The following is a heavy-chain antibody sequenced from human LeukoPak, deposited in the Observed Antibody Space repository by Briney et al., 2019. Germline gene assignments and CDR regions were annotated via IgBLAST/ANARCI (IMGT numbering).Heavy chain of an antibody. V-gene: IGHV3-7*01. CDR3: ARALMYYYGSETYFWFDP. D-gene: IGHD3-10*01. Sequence: GGSLRLSCAASGFTFTTYWMGWDRQAPGKVLEWVANIKQDGSEQYYVDSVKGRFTISRDNAKNSLSLQMNSLRAEDTAVYYCARALMYYYGSETYFWFDPWGQGTLVTVSS. J-gene: IGHJ5*02. CDR1: GFTFTTYW. CDR2: IKQDGSEQ.